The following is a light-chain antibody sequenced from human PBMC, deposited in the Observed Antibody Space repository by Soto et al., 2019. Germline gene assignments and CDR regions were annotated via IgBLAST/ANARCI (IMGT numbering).Light chain of an antibody. CDR1: QSVSSY. CDR3: QQRSNSPK. Sequence: EIVLTQSPATLSLSPGERATLSCRASQSVSSYLAWYQQKPGQAPRLLIYDASNRATGIPARFSGSGSRTVITLTISILAPEYFAFYYRQQRSNSPKFGQGTQLEIK. CDR2: DAS. J-gene: IGKJ5*01. V-gene: IGKV3-11*01.